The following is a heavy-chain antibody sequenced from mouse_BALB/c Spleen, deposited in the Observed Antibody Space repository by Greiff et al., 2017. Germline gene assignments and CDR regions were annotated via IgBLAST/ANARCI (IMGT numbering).Heavy chain of an antibody. V-gene: IGHV4-1*02. CDR3: ARPAIYYYGSSPYYAMDY. D-gene: IGHD1-1*01. CDR1: GVDFSRYW. J-gene: IGHJ4*01. Sequence: AAEGVDFSRYWMSWVRQAPGKGLEWIGEINPDSSTINYTPSLKDKFIISRDNAKNTLYLQMSKVRSEDTALYYCARPAIYYYGSSPYYAMDYWGQGTSVTVSS. CDR2: INPDSSTI.